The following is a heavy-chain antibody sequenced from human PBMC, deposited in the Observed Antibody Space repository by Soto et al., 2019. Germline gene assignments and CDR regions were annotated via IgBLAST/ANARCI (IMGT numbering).Heavy chain of an antibody. CDR2: ISPYNGNT. D-gene: IGHD3-3*01. CDR3: ARDLVSGSDFWRAYNGGYFDY. Sequence: QVQLVQSGAEVKRPGASVKVSCKASGYTFRNYGITWVRQAPGQGLEWMACISPYNGNTNYAQDLQGRVTMTTDTSTSTAYMELRSLTSEDTAMYYCARDLVSGSDFWRAYNGGYFDYWGQGTLVTVSS. V-gene: IGHV1-18*01. CDR1: GYTFRNYG. J-gene: IGHJ4*02.